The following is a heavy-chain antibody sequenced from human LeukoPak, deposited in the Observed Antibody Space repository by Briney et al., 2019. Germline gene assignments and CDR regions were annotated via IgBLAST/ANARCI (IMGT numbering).Heavy chain of an antibody. J-gene: IGHJ6*03. Sequence: GALRLSCAASGFTFSDYYMSWIRQAPGKGVEWGSYISSSGSTIYYADSVKGRFTISRDNAKNSLYLQMNSLRAEDTAVYYCAREYYYGSGSYYKYYYYYYMDVWGKGTTVTVSS. CDR2: ISSSGSTI. CDR3: AREYYYGSGSYYKYYYYYYMDV. D-gene: IGHD3-10*01. V-gene: IGHV3-11*01. CDR1: GFTFSDYY.